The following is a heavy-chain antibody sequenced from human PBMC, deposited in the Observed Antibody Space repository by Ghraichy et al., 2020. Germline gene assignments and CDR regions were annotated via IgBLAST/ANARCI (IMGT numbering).Heavy chain of an antibody. J-gene: IGHJ4*02. CDR3: AKTIPVPYQPLLYGFDY. CDR1: GFTFSSYA. CDR2: ISGSGGST. D-gene: IGHD2-2*01. V-gene: IGHV3-23*01. Sequence: GGSLRLSCAASGFTFSSYAMSWVRQAPGKGLEWVSAISGSGGSTYYADSVKGRFTISRDNSKNTLYLQMNSLRAEDTTVYYCAKTIPVPYQPLLYGFDYWGQGTLVTVSS.